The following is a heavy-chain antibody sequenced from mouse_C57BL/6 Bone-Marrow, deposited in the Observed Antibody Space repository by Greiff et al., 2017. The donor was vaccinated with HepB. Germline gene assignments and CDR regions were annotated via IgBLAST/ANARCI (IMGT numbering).Heavy chain of an antibody. Sequence: VQLQQSGPELVKPGASVKISCKASGYTFTDYYMNWVKQSHGKSLEWIGDINPNNGGTSYNQKFKGKATLTVDKSSSTAYMELRSLTSEDSAVYYCARDDYDGDAYYFDYWGQGTTLTVSS. CDR3: ARDDYDGDAYYFDY. CDR1: GYTFTDYY. CDR2: INPNNGGT. J-gene: IGHJ2*01. D-gene: IGHD2-4*01. V-gene: IGHV1-26*01.